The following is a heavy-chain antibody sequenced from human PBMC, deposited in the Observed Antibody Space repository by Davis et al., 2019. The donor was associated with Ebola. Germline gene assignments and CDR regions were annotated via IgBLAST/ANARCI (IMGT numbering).Heavy chain of an antibody. J-gene: IGHJ3*02. Sequence: GGSLRLSCAASGFTFSSYWMSWVRQAPGKGLEWVANIKEDGSEKHYVDSVKGRFTISRDNAKNTLYLQKNSLRVEDTAVYYCAREMATTNDAFDIWGQGTMVSVSS. CDR1: GFTFSSYW. D-gene: IGHD5-24*01. CDR2: IKEDGSEK. CDR3: AREMATTNDAFDI. V-gene: IGHV3-7*01.